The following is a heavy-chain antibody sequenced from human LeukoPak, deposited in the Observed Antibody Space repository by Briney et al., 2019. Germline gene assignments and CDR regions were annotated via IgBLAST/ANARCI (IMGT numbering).Heavy chain of an antibody. D-gene: IGHD3-22*01. CDR1: GYTFTSYD. CDR2: MNPNSGNT. V-gene: IGHV1-8*01. J-gene: IGHJ4*02. CDR3: ARGGPSPPETYYYDSSGSFIDY. Sequence: ASVTVSCKASGYTFTSYDINWVRQATGQGREWMGWMNPNSGNTGYAQKFQGRVTITRNTSISTAYMELSSLRSEDTAVYYCARGGPSPPETYYYDSSGSFIDYWGQGTLVTVSS.